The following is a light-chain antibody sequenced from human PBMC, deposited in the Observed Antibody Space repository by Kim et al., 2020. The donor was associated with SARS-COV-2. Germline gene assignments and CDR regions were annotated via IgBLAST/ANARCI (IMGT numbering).Light chain of an antibody. CDR3: QQRSNWPPT. Sequence: LPPGERATLSCRASQSVSSDVAWYQQKPGQAPRLLIYDASNRATGIPARFSGSGSGTDFTLTISSLEPEDFAVYYCQQRSNWPPTFGQGTRLEIK. J-gene: IGKJ5*01. CDR2: DAS. V-gene: IGKV3-11*01. CDR1: QSVSSD.